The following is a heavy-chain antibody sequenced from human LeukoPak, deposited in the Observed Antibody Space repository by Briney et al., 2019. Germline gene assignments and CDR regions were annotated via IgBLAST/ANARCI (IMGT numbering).Heavy chain of an antibody. Sequence: GGSLRLSCAASGFTFSSYEMNWVRQAPGKGLEWVSYISSSGSTIYYADSVKGRFTISRDNAKNSLYLQMNSLRAEDTAVYYCARDYGSGWYESPTSFDYWGQGTLVTVSS. CDR2: ISSSGSTI. D-gene: IGHD6-19*01. CDR3: ARDYGSGWYESPTSFDY. J-gene: IGHJ4*02. V-gene: IGHV3-48*03. CDR1: GFTFSSYE.